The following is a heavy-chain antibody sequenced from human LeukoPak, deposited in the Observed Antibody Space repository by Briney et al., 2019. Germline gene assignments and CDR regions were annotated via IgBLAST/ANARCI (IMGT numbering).Heavy chain of an antibody. CDR1: GFTFDDYG. J-gene: IGHJ3*02. V-gene: IGHV3-20*04. CDR3: ARDNTYYYDSSGYTSDAFDI. D-gene: IGHD3-22*01. Sequence: GGSLRLSCAASGFTFDDYGMSWVRQAPGKGLEWVSSINWNGGSTGYADSVKGRFTISRDNAKNSLYLQMNSLRAEDTALYYCARDNTYYYDSSGYTSDAFDIWGQGTMVTVSS. CDR2: INWNGGST.